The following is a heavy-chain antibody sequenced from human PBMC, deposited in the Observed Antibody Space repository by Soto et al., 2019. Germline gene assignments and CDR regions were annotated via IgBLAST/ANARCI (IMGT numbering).Heavy chain of an antibody. V-gene: IGHV3-48*02. CDR3: ARNRRAAAGAFDI. CDR1: GFTFSSYS. J-gene: IGHJ3*02. CDR2: ISSSSSTI. Sequence: GGSLRLSCAASGFTFSSYSMNWVRQAPGKGLEWVSYISSSSSTIDYADSVKGRFTIPRDNAKNSLYLQMNSLRDEDTAVYYCARNRRAAAGAFDIWGQGTMVTVSS. D-gene: IGHD6-13*01.